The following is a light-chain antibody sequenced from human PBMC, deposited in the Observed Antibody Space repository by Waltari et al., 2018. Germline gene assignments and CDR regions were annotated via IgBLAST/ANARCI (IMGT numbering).Light chain of an antibody. V-gene: IGLV3-21*02. CDR2: LDS. J-gene: IGLJ3*02. CDR3: HVWDGKTVM. Sequence: SSVLTQAPSVSVAPGQTATVTCGGDNIGGRSVHWYLQRPGRAPVLVVYLDSDRPAGIPDRFSGSKSGNAATLTISRVEAGDEADYYCHVWDGKTVMFGGGTKLTVL. CDR1: NIGGRS.